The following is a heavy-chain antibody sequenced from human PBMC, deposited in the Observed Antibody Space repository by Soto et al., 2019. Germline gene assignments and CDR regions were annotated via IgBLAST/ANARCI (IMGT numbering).Heavy chain of an antibody. D-gene: IGHD3-10*01. V-gene: IGHV1-18*01. Sequence: GASVKVSCKASGYTFTNYGISWVRQAPGQGLEWMGWINTYNGNTNHAQKLQGRVTMTTDTSTGTAYMELRSLRSDDTAVYYCARGVGSGTYYNQYNWFDPWGQGTLVTVSS. CDR3: ARGVGSGTYYNQYNWFDP. CDR1: GYTFTNYG. J-gene: IGHJ5*02. CDR2: INTYNGNT.